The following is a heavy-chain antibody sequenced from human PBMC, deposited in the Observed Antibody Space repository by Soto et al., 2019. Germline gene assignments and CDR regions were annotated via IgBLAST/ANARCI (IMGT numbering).Heavy chain of an antibody. CDR3: ARVGAVAGTHYLDF. D-gene: IGHD6-19*01. V-gene: IGHV4-59*01. CDR1: GGSISSYY. CDR2: IYNSGST. J-gene: IGHJ4*02. Sequence: SETLSLTCTVSGGSISSYYWSWIRQPPGKGLEWIGDIYNSGSTNYNPALKRRVTISVDTSKNQFSLKLSSVTAADTAVYYCARVGAVAGTHYLDFWGQGTLVTVSS.